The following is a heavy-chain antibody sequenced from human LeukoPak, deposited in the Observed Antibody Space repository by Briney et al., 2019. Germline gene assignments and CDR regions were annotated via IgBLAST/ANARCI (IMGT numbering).Heavy chain of an antibody. D-gene: IGHD2-15*01. CDR2: ISGSGGST. CDR1: GFTFSSYA. V-gene: IGHV3-23*01. J-gene: IGHJ4*02. Sequence: PGGSLRLSCAASGFTFSSYAMSWVRQAPGKGLEWVSAISGSGGSTYYADSVKGRFTISRDNSKNTLYLQMNSLRAEDTAVYYCWVVVVAATSGWISLDYWGQGTLVTVSS. CDR3: WVVVVAATSGWISLDY.